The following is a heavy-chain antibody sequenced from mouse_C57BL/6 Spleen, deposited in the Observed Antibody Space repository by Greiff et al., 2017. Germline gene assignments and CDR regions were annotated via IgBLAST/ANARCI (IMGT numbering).Heavy chain of an antibody. CDR1: GYTFTSYW. D-gene: IGHD2-5*01. CDR2: IYPGSGST. V-gene: IGHV1-55*01. J-gene: IGHJ4*01. Sequence: VQLQQSGAELVKPGASVKMSCKASGYTFTSYWITWVKQRPGQGLEWIGDIYPGSGSTNYNEKFKSKATLTVDTSSSTAYMQLSSLTSEDSAVYYCARSGYSNYVEAMDYWGQGTSVTVSS. CDR3: ARSGYSNYVEAMDY.